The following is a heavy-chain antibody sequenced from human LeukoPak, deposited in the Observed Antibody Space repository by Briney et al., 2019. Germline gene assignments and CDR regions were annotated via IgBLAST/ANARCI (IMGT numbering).Heavy chain of an antibody. V-gene: IGHV4-31*03. J-gene: IGHJ4*02. Sequence: SETLSLTCTVSGASISSGGYYWSWIRQHPGKGLELIAYIYYTGSTYYNPSHRSRISISVDTSKNQFSLRLSSVTAADTAVYYCATWRVVFDWGQGTLVTVSS. CDR2: IYYTGST. CDR1: GASISSGGYY. CDR3: ATWRVVFD. D-gene: IGHD2-8*02.